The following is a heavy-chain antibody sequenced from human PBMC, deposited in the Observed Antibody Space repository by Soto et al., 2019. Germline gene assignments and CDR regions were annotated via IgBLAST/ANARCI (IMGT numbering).Heavy chain of an antibody. Sequence: EEQLLESGGGSVQPGGSLRLSYAASGFNFNTQSMSWVRQAPGKGLEWVSAISRSGGSTYYADSVKGRFTISRDNSKNTLYLQINSLRAEDTALYYCAKPDGATYNFRDWGQGTLVIVSS. CDR3: AKPDGATYNFRD. CDR2: ISRSGGST. J-gene: IGHJ4*01. CDR1: GFNFNTQS. D-gene: IGHD1-1*01. V-gene: IGHV3-23*01.